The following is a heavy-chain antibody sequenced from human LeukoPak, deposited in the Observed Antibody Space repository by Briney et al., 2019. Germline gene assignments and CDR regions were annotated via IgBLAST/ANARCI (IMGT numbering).Heavy chain of an antibody. Sequence: SETLSLTCTVSGGSISSSSYYWGWIRQPPGKGLEWIGSIYYSGSTYYNPSLKSRVTISVDMSKNQFSLKLSSVTAADAAVYYCARPQGYSSGWYSNWYFDLWGRGTLVTVSS. V-gene: IGHV4-39*01. CDR1: GGSISSSSYY. CDR3: ARPQGYSSGWYSNWYFDL. CDR2: IYYSGST. D-gene: IGHD6-19*01. J-gene: IGHJ2*01.